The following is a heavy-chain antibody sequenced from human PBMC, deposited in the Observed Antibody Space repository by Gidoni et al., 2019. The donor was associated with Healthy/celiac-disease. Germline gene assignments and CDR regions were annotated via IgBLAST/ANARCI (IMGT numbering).Heavy chain of an antibody. V-gene: IGHV4-34*01. Sequence: QVQLQQWGAGLLKPSETLSLTCAVYGGSFSGYYWNWIRQPPGKGLEWIGEINHSGSTNYNPSLKSRVTISVDTSKNQFSLKLSSVTAADTAVYYCARGYIGRGDFGYWGQGTLVTVSS. J-gene: IGHJ4*02. D-gene: IGHD1-26*01. CDR3: ARGYIGRGDFGY. CDR2: INHSGST. CDR1: GGSFSGYY.